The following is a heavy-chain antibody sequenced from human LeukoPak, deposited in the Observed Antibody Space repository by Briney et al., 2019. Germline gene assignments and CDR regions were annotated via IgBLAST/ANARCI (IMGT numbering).Heavy chain of an antibody. Sequence: SETLSLTCTVSGASISSSSYYWGWIRQPPGKGLEWIGSIYYSGSTYYNPSLKSRVTISVDTSKNQFSLKLSSVTAADTAVYYCARVGGYGDPRFDPWGQGTLVTVSS. CDR1: GASISSSSYY. CDR2: IYYSGST. J-gene: IGHJ5*02. CDR3: ARVGGYGDPRFDP. V-gene: IGHV4-39*07. D-gene: IGHD4-17*01.